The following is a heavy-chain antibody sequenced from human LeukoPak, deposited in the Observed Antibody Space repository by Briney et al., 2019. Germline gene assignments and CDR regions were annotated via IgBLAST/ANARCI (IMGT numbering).Heavy chain of an antibody. V-gene: IGHV4-39*07. J-gene: IGHJ4*02. CDR1: GGSISSSSYY. CDR3: ASEDYYDSSGPLFDY. D-gene: IGHD3-22*01. CDR2: IYYSGST. Sequence: SETLSLTCTVSGGSISSSSYYWGWIRQPPGKGLEWIGSIYYSGSTYYNPSLKSRVTISVDTSKNQFSLKLSSVTAADTAVYYCASEDYYDSSGPLFDYWGQGTLVTVSS.